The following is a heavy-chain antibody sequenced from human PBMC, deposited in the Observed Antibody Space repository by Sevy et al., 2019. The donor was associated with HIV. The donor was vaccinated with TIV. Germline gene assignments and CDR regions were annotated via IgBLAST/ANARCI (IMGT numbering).Heavy chain of an antibody. V-gene: IGHV3-23*01. Sequence: GGSLRLSCAASGFTFSSYAMSWVRQAPGKGLERVSAISGSGGSTYYADSVKGRFTISRDNSKNTLYLQMNSLRAEDTAGYYCAKVVTMIVVVTNDAFDSWGQGTMVTVSS. CDR3: AKVVTMIVVVTNDAFDS. D-gene: IGHD3-22*01. J-gene: IGHJ3*02. CDR2: ISGSGGST. CDR1: GFTFSSYA.